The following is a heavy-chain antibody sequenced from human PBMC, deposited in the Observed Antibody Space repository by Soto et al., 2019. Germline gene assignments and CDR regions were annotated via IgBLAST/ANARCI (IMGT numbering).Heavy chain of an antibody. D-gene: IGHD3-22*01. CDR3: ARKMPTMIVVVIQNWFDP. Sequence: SETLSLTCTVSGGSISSGANYWSWIRQHPGKGLEWIGYIYYSGSTYYNPSLKSRVTISVDTSKNQFSLKLSSVTAADTAVYSCARKMPTMIVVVIQNWFDPWGQGTLVTVSS. J-gene: IGHJ5*02. CDR1: GGSISSGANY. V-gene: IGHV4-31*03. CDR2: IYYSGST.